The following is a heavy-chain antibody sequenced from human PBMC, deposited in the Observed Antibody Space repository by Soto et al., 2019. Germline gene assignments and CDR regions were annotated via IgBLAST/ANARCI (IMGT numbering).Heavy chain of an antibody. CDR2: ISWNSGSI. CDR1: GFTFDDYA. Sequence: EVQLVGSGGGLVQPGRSLRLSCAASGFTFDDYAMHWVRQAPGKGLEWVSGISWNSGSIGYADSVKGRFTISRDNAKNSLYLQMNSLRAEDTALYYCVWGFDYWGQGTLVTVSS. D-gene: IGHD7-27*01. J-gene: IGHJ4*02. CDR3: VWGFDY. V-gene: IGHV3-9*01.